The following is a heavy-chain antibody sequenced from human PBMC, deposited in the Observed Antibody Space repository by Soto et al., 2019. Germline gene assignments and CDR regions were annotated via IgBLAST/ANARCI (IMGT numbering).Heavy chain of an antibody. V-gene: IGHV1-18*01. CDR1: GYTFTSYG. J-gene: IGHJ4*02. D-gene: IGHD5-12*01. Sequence: QVQLVQSGAEVKKPGASVKVSCKASGYTFTSYGISWVRQAPGQGLEWMGWISAYNGNTNYAQKLQGRVTMTTDTATSTAYMERRSLRSDDTAVYYWARARWDSGFGRGGGGLDYWGQGTLVTVSS. CDR3: ARARWDSGFGRGGGGLDY. CDR2: ISAYNGNT.